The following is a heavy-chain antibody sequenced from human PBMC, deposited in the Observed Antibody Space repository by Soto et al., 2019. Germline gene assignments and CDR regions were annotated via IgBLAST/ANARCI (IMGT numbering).Heavy chain of an antibody. D-gene: IGHD1-26*01. CDR1: GYTFTSYF. V-gene: IGHV1-46*01. J-gene: IGHJ4*02. Sequence: QVQLVQSGAEVKKPGASVKVSCKASGYTFTSYFMHWVRQAPGQGLEWMGIINPSGGSTSYAQKFQGRVTLTRDTSTNTVYMELSSLRSEDTAVYYCARLYSGSYYFDSWGQGTLVTVSS. CDR3: ARLYSGSYYFDS. CDR2: INPSGGST.